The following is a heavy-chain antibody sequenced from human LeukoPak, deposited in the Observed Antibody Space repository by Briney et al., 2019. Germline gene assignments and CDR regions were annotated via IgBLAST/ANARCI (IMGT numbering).Heavy chain of an antibody. Sequence: GGSLRLSCAASGFTFKNYVMNWVRQAPSKGLEWVSAISASGDSTYYADSVKGRFTISRDNSKNTLYLQMNSLRAEDTAVFYCAPVKAGYSSGWAYTWFDPWGQGTLVTVSS. CDR3: APVKAGYSSGWAYTWFDP. V-gene: IGHV3-23*01. D-gene: IGHD6-19*01. CDR1: GFTFKNYV. J-gene: IGHJ5*02. CDR2: ISASGDST.